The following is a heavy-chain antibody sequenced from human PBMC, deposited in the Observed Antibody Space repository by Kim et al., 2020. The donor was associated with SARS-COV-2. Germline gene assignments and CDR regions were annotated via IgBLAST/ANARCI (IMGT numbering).Heavy chain of an antibody. V-gene: IGHV7-4-1*02. J-gene: IGHJ5*02. CDR3: TRVLTTVTGGNWFAP. CDR2: INTHTGNP. Sequence: ASVKVSCKASGYTFINYAINWVRQAPGQGLEWMGWINTHTGNPTYAQAFTGRIAFSLDASARTAYLQISGLKAEDTAVYFCTRVLTTVTGGNWFAPWGQGTLVSVSS. D-gene: IGHD4-17*01. CDR1: GYTFINYA.